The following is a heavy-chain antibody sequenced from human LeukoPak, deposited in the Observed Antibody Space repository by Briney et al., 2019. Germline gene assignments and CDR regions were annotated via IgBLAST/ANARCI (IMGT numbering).Heavy chain of an antibody. CDR1: GGSISSYY. Sequence: PSETLSLTCTVSGGSISSYYWSWIRQPPGKGLEWIGYIYYSGSTNYNPSLKSRVTISVDTSKNQFSLKLSSVTAADTAVYYCVRGGRGYSYGHFDYWGQGTLVTVSS. D-gene: IGHD5-18*01. V-gene: IGHV4-59*01. CDR2: IYYSGST. J-gene: IGHJ4*02. CDR3: VRGGRGYSYGHFDY.